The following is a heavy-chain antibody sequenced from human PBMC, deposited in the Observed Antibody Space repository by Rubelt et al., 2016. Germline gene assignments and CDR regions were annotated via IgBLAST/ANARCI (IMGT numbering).Heavy chain of an antibody. V-gene: IGHV5-51*01. J-gene: IGHJ4*02. CDR3: ARVFLEWELRYYFDY. Sequence: SPSFQGQVTISADKSISTAYLQWSSLKASDTAMYYCARVFLEWELRYYFDYWGQGTLVTVSS. D-gene: IGHD1-26*01.